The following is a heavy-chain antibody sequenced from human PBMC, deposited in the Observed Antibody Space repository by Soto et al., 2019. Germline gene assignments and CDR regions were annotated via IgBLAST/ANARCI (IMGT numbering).Heavy chain of an antibody. CDR1: GDSVSSNIAA. D-gene: IGHD6-19*01. CDR2: AYYRSKWYI. J-gene: IGHJ3*02. V-gene: IGHV6-1*01. CDR3: ARDPLYSSGWNDAFDI. Sequence: PSQTLSLTCAISGDSVSSNIAAWNWIRQSPSRGLEWLGRAYYRSKWYIDYAESVKSRITINPDTSKNQLSLQLSSVTPEDTAVYYCARDPLYSSGWNDAFDIWGQGTMVTVSS.